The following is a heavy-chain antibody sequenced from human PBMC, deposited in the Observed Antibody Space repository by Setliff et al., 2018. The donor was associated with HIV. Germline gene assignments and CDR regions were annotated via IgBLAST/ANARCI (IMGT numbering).Heavy chain of an antibody. CDR3: TRRRRAPGTEDLEAH. CDR2: IHPSDFVT. V-gene: IGHV5-51*01. CDR1: GYIFTNYW. J-gene: IGHJ4*02. D-gene: IGHD3-3*01. Sequence: GESLKLSCKASGYIFTNYWIGWVRQMPGQGLEWIGVIHPSDFVTRYGPSFQGQVSISADRSITTAYLQWSSLKASDTAIYYCTRRRRAPGTEDLEAHWGQGTLVTVSS.